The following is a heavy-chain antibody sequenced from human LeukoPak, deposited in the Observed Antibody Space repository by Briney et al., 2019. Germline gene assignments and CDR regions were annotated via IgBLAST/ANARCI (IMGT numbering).Heavy chain of an antibody. J-gene: IGHJ4*02. CDR2: ISAYNGNT. CDR3: ARSDSSGYSYYFDY. CDR1: GYTLTSYG. V-gene: IGHV1-18*01. D-gene: IGHD3-22*01. Sequence: ASVKVSCKASGYTLTSYGISWVRQAPGQGLEWMGWISAYNGNTNYAQKLQGRVTMTTDTSTSTAYMELRSLRSDDTAVYYCARSDSSGYSYYFDYWGQGTLVTVSS.